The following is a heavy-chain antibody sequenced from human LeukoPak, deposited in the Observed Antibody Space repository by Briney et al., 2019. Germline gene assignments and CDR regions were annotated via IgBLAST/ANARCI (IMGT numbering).Heavy chain of an antibody. Sequence: SVKVSCKASGGTFSSYAISWVRQAPGQGLEWMGGIIPIFGTANYAQKFQGRVTITADESTSTAYMELSSLTSEDTAVYYCARRRYYYGSGSYYYYMDVWGKGTTVTVSS. CDR2: IIPIFGTA. D-gene: IGHD3-10*01. CDR3: ARRRYYYGSGSYYYYMDV. CDR1: GGTFSSYA. J-gene: IGHJ6*03. V-gene: IGHV1-69*13.